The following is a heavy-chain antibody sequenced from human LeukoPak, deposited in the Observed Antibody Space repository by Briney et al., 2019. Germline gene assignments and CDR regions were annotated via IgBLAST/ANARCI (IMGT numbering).Heavy chain of an antibody. CDR1: GFTFTNHW. Sequence: GGSLRLSCAASGFTFTNHWMHWVRQAPGKGLVWVSRIRPDGRETNHADSVKGRFTISRDKAKNSLYLQMNSLRAEDTAVYYCARDPSRGYNYYSYMDVWGKGTTVTVSS. D-gene: IGHD6-13*01. CDR3: ARDPSRGYNYYSYMDV. J-gene: IGHJ6*03. CDR2: IRPDGRET. V-gene: IGHV3-74*01.